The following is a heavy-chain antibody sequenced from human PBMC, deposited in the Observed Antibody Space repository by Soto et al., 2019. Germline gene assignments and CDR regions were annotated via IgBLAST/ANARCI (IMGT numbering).Heavy chain of an antibody. D-gene: IGHD2-2*01. J-gene: IGHJ6*02. Sequence: ASVKVSCKASGYTFTSYYMHWVRQAPGQWLEWMGIINPSGGSTSYAQNFQGRVTMARDTSTSTVYMELSSLRSEDTAVYYCAREAGPTANYYYYDGMDVWGQGTTVTVS. V-gene: IGHV1-46*01. CDR3: AREAGPTANYYYYDGMDV. CDR2: INPSGGST. CDR1: GYTFTSYY.